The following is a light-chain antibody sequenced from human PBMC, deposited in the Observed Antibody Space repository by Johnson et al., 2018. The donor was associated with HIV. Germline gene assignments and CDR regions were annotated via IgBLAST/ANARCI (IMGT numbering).Light chain of an antibody. CDR3: GTWDSSLSAL. CDR2: ENN. CDR1: SSNIGNNY. Sequence: PSVSAAPGQKVTISCSGSSSNIGNNYVSWYQQLPGTAPKLLIYENNKRPSGIPDRFSGSKSGTSATLGITGLQTGDEADYYCGTWDSSLSALFGTGTKVTVL. V-gene: IGLV1-51*02. J-gene: IGLJ1*01.